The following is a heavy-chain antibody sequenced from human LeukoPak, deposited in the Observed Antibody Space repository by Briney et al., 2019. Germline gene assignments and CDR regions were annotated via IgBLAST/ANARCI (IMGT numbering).Heavy chain of an antibody. CDR1: GGSISSYY. CDR2: IYYSGST. Sequence: SETLSLTCTVSGGSISSYYWSWIRQPPGKGLEWIGYIYYSGSTNYNPSLKSRVTISVDTSKNQFSLKLSSVTAADTAVYYCARVSSMYYDILTGYSPYNWFDPWGQGTLVTVSS. J-gene: IGHJ5*02. CDR3: ARVSSMYYDILTGYSPYNWFDP. D-gene: IGHD3-9*01. V-gene: IGHV4-59*01.